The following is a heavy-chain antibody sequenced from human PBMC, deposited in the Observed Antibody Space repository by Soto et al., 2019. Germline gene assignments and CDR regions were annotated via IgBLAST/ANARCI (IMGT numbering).Heavy chain of an antibody. J-gene: IGHJ4*02. CDR3: AKRRGAGGHFDY. Sequence: SGGSLRLSCAASGFTFSSYAMGWVRQGPGKGLEWVAVVSIGGSTHYADSVRGRFTISRDNSMNTLSLQMNSLTAEDTAVYFCAKRRGAGGHFDYWGQGALVTVSS. V-gene: IGHV3-23*01. CDR1: GFTFSSYA. CDR2: VSIGGST. D-gene: IGHD2-15*01.